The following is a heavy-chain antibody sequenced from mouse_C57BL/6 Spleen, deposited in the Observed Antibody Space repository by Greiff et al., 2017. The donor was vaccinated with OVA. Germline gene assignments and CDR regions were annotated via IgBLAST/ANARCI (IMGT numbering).Heavy chain of an antibody. J-gene: IGHJ1*03. D-gene: IGHD1-1*01. CDR1: GYTFTDYN. Sequence: EVKLMESGPELVKPGASVKMSCKASGYTFTDYNMHWVKQSHGKSLEWIGYINPNNGGTSYNQKFKGKATLTVNKSSSTAYMELRSLTSEDSAVYYCAREPYGSRRDWYFDVWGTGTTVTVSS. CDR3: AREPYGSRRDWYFDV. CDR2: INPNNGGT. V-gene: IGHV1-22*01.